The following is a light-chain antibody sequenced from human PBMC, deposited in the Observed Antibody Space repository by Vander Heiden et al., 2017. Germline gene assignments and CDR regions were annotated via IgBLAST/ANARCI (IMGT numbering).Light chain of an antibody. J-gene: IGKJ3*01. CDR2: AAS. Sequence: DTQVPESPSSLSASVGDRVTITCRASQSISSYLNWYQQKPGKAPKLLIYAASSLQSGVPSRFSGSGSGTDFTLTISSLQPEDFATYYCQQSYSTPFTFGPGTKVDIK. CDR1: QSISSY. CDR3: QQSYSTPFT. V-gene: IGKV1-39*01.